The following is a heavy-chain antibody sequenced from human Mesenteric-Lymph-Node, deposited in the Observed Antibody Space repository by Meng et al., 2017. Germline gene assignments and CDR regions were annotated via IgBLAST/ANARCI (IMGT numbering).Heavy chain of an antibody. CDR2: INHDGST. CDR1: SVSLSAYY. D-gene: IGHD3-10*01. CDR3: ARNRRHYYGSGSCFDY. J-gene: IGHJ4*02. V-gene: IGHV4-34*01. Sequence: QGQIQQWGAGLLKPSETLSLPCAVYSVSLSAYYWNWIRQPPGKGLEWIGEINHDGSTNYNPSLKSRVTISVDTSKNQFSLKLSSVTAADTAVYYCARNRRHYYGSGSCFDYWGQGTLVTVSS.